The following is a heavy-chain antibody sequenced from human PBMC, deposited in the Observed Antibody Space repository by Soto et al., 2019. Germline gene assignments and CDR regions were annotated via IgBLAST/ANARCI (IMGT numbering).Heavy chain of an antibody. J-gene: IGHJ4*02. Sequence: SETLSLTCTVSGGSISSGGYYWSWIRQHPGKGLEWIGYIYYSGSTYYNPSLKSRVTISVDTSKNQFSLKLSSVTAADTAVYYCGGGVRDYPNFDYWGQGTLVTVPS. V-gene: IGHV4-30-4*08. CDR3: GGGVRDYPNFDY. CDR2: IYYSGST. CDR1: GGSISSGGYY. D-gene: IGHD4-17*01.